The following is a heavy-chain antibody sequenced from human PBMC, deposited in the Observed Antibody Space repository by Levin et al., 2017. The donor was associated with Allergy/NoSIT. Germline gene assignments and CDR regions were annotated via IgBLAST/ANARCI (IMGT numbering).Heavy chain of an antibody. V-gene: IGHV1-3*01. D-gene: IGHD3-3*01. CDR1: GYTFTSYA. CDR2: INAGNGNT. CDR3: ARVGNYDFWSGYYTGWFDP. J-gene: IGHJ5*02. Sequence: ASVKVSCKASGYTFTSYAMHWVRQAPGQRLEWMGWINAGNGNTKYSQKFQGRVTITRDTSASTAYMELSSLRSEDTAVYYCARVGNYDFWSGYYTGWFDPWGQGTLVTVSS.